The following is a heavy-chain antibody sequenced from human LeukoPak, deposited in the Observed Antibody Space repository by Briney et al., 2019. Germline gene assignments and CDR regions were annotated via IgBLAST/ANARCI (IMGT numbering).Heavy chain of an antibody. D-gene: IGHD6-13*01. CDR1: GGSISSSSYY. V-gene: IGHV4-39*07. CDR2: IYYSGST. Sequence: SETLSLTCAVSGGSISSSSYYWGWIRQPPGKGLEWIGNIYYSGSTYYNPSLKSRVTISVDTSKNQFSLKLSSVTAADTAVYYCARGDSSSCTWFDPWGQGTLVTVSS. CDR3: ARGDSSSCTWFDP. J-gene: IGHJ5*02.